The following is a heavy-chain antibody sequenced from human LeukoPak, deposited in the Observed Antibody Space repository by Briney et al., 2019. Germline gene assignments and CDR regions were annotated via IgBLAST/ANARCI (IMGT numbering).Heavy chain of an antibody. D-gene: IGHD6-6*01. J-gene: IGHJ5*02. CDR2: ISYDGSNK. Sequence: GGSLRLSCAASGFTFSSYGLHWVRQAPGKGLEWVAVISYDGSNKYYADSVKGRFTISRDNSKNTLYLQMNSLRAEDTAVYYCARGYKYSSSSDWFDPWGQGTLVTVSS. CDR1: GFTFSSYG. V-gene: IGHV3-30*19. CDR3: ARGYKYSSSSDWFDP.